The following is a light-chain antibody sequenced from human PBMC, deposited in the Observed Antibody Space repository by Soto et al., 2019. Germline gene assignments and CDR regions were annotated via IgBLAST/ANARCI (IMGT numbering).Light chain of an antibody. Sequence: LELTQSPGTLSLSPGERATLSCRASQSVGSDLLAWYQQKPGQAPRLLISSDSRRASGIPDRFSGSGSGTDFTLTISRLEAEDSAVYWCQQYQTSPTFGGGTKVEIK. CDR3: QQYQTSPT. CDR2: SDS. V-gene: IGKV3-20*01. CDR1: QSVGSDL. J-gene: IGKJ4*01.